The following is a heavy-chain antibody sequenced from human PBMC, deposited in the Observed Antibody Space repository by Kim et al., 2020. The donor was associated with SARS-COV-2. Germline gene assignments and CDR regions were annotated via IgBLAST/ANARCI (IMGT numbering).Heavy chain of an antibody. D-gene: IGHD3-9*01. CDR2: ISGSGGST. CDR3: AKGGYYDILTGYSKPYYFDY. CDR1: GFTFSSYA. V-gene: IGHV3-23*01. Sequence: GGSLRLSCAASGFTFSSYAMSWVRQAPGKGLEWVSAISGSGGSTYYADSVKGRFTISRDNSKNTLYLQMNSLRAEDTAVYYCAKGGYYDILTGYSKPYYFDYWGQGTLVTVSS. J-gene: IGHJ4*02.